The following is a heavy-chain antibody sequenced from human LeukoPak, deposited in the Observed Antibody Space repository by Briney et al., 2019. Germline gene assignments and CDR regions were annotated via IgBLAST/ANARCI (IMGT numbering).Heavy chain of an antibody. CDR1: GGTFSTNA. CDR3: AREGELFDY. D-gene: IGHD1-7*01. V-gene: IGHV1-2*02. J-gene: IGHJ4*02. CDR2: INPNSGGT. Sequence: ASVKVSCKASGGTFSTNAISWVRQAPGQGLEWMGWINPNSGGTNYAQKFQGRVTMTRDTSISTAYMELSRLRSDDTAVYYCAREGELFDYWGQGTLVTVSS.